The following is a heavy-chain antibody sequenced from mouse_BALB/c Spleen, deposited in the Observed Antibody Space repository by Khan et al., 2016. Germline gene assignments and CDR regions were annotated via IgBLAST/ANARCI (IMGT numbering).Heavy chain of an antibody. CDR2: IFYSGST. CDR1: GYSITSDYA. CDR3: TRWVRLTVVMDY. D-gene: IGHD2-14*01. Sequence: EVQLVESRPGLVKPSQSLSLTCTVTGYSITSDYAWNWIRQFPGNKLEWMGSIFYSGSTRYNPSLKRRISITRDTSTNQFFLQLNSVTTEDTAKYCWTRWVRLTVVMDYWGQGTSVTISS. V-gene: IGHV3-2*02. J-gene: IGHJ4*01.